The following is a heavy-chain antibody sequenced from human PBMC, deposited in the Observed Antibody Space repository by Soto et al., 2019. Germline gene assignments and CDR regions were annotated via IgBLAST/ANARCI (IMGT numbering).Heavy chain of an antibody. J-gene: IGHJ6*02. D-gene: IGHD2-2*01. Sequence: QVQLVQSGAEVKKPGSSVKVSCKASGGTFSSYAISWVRQASGHGLAWMGGIIPISGTANYAQEFQGRVTMTADESTSTAYVELSSMRSEDTAVYYCARSQGSSTSLEIYYYYYYGMDVWGQGTTVTVSS. CDR3: ARSQGSSTSLEIYYYYYYGMDV. CDR1: GGTFSSYA. CDR2: IIPISGTA. V-gene: IGHV1-69*01.